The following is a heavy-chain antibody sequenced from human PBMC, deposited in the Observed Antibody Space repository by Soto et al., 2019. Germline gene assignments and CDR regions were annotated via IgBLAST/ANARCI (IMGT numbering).Heavy chain of an antibody. J-gene: IGHJ5*02. CDR3: ARARWREYCSGGSCYSNWFDP. Sequence: PGESLKISCKGSGYSFTSYWIGWVRQMPGKGLEWMGIIYPGDSDTRYSPSFQGQVTISADKSISTAYLQWSSLKASDTAMYYCARARWREYCSGGSCYSNWFDPWGQGTLVTVSS. V-gene: IGHV5-51*01. CDR2: IYPGDSDT. CDR1: GYSFTSYW. D-gene: IGHD2-15*01.